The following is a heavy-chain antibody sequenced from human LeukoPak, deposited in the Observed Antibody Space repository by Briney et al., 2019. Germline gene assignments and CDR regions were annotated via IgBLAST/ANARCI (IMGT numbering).Heavy chain of an antibody. J-gene: IGHJ3*02. CDR2: LSDTWNT. V-gene: IGHV4-39*02. CDR1: GGSISGNSLC. D-gene: IGHD3-10*01. Sequence: SETLSLTCTVSGGSISGNSLCWGWIRQPPGKGLEWIGSLSDTWNTYYNPSLSSRVSISIDTSNNHFSLRLNFVTDTDTAVYFCAGHPRGQYTRGFSAFEIWGRGTLVTVSS. CDR3: AGHPRGQYTRGFSAFEI.